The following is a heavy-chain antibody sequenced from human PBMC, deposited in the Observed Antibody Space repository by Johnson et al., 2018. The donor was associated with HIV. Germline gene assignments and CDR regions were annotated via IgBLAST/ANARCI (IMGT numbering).Heavy chain of an antibody. CDR1: GFTISNYG. CDR2: MWYDGSNK. CDR3: AKCIWGSSLIDAFDI. V-gene: IGHV3-33*06. Sequence: QVKLVESGGGVVQPGRYLRLSCVASGFTISNYGMHWVRQAPGKGLEWVAVMWYDGSNKYYADSVKGRFIISRDNSKNTLLLQMNSLRAEDTAVYYCAKCIWGSSLIDAFDIWGQGTRVTVSS. D-gene: IGHD6-13*01. J-gene: IGHJ3*02.